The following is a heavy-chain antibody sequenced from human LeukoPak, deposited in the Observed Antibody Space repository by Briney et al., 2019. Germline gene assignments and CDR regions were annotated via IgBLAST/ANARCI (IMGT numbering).Heavy chain of an antibody. CDR2: ISGSGVST. CDR1: GFTFNNYA. Sequence: GGSLRLSCAASGFTFNNYAMSWVRQAPGKGLEWVSAISGSGVSTYYAYSVKGRFTISRDNSKNTLYLQMNSLRAEDTAVYYCANLDITIFGVVIDYWGQGTLVTVSS. V-gene: IGHV3-23*01. J-gene: IGHJ4*02. D-gene: IGHD3-3*01. CDR3: ANLDITIFGVVIDY.